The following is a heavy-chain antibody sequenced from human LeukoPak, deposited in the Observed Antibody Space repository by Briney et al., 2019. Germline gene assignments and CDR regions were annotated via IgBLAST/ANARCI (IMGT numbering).Heavy chain of an antibody. CDR3: ARDRGGGVVVVPAAFFDY. V-gene: IGHV3-7*01. CDR2: IKQDGSEK. CDR1: GFTFRSYW. Sequence: GGSLRLSCVASGFTFRSYWMSWVGQAPGKGLEWVANIKQDGSEKYYVDSVKGRFTISRDNAKNSLYLQMNSLRAEDTAVYYCARDRGGGVVVVPAAFFDYWGQGTLVTVSS. J-gene: IGHJ4*02. D-gene: IGHD2-2*01.